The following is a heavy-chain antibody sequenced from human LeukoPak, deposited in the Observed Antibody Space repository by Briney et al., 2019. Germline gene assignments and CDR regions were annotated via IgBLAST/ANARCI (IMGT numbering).Heavy chain of an antibody. D-gene: IGHD1-20*01. CDR1: GDSVSSNSTA. V-gene: IGHV6-1*01. J-gene: IGHJ4*02. CDR2: TYYRSRCYN. CDR3: ARDNYYFAY. Sequence: SQTLSLTSALSGDSVSSNSTALNWISQSPPICLQWLGRTYYRSRCYNDYAVSVKSRITTNPDTSKNQFSLQLHSVPPEDPAVYYCARDNYYFAYWGQGTMVTVSS.